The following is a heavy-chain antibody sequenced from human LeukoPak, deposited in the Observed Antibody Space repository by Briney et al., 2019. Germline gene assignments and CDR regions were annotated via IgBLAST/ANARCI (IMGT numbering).Heavy chain of an antibody. CDR3: ARDHYYDSSGYSYRRRLTNAFDI. V-gene: IGHV4-34*01. Sequence: SETLSLTCAVYGGSFSGYYWIWIRHPPGKGLEWMGEINHSGSTKYNPSLKSRVTISVDTSKNQFSLKLSSVTAADTAVYYCARDHYYDSSGYSYRRRLTNAFDIWGQGTMVTVSS. CDR2: INHSGST. CDR1: GGSFSGYY. J-gene: IGHJ3*02. D-gene: IGHD3-22*01.